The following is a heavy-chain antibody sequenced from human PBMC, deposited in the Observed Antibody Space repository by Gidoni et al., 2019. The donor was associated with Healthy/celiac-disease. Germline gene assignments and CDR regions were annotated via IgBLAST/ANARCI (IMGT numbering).Heavy chain of an antibody. CDR2: IWYDGSNK. CDR1: GFTFSSYG. CDR3: ARENSPDAFDI. Sequence: QVQLVESGGGVVQPGRSLRLSCAASGFTFSSYGMHWVRQAPGKGLEWVAVIWYDGSNKYYADSVKGRFTISRDNSKNTLYLQMNSLRAEDTAVYYCARENSPDAFDIWGQGTMVTVSS. D-gene: IGHD2-15*01. V-gene: IGHV3-33*01. J-gene: IGHJ3*02.